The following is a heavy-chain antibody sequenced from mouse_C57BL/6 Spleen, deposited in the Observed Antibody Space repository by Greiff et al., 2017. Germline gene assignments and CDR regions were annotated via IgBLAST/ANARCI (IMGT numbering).Heavy chain of an antibody. Sequence: DVQLQESEGGLVQPGSSMKLSCTASGFTFSDYYMAWVRQVPEKGLEWVANINYDGSSTYYLDSLKSRFIISRDNAKNILYLQMSSLKSEDTATYYCARDPPYYAMDYWGQGTSVTVSS. CDR1: GFTFSDYY. CDR3: ARDPPYYAMDY. CDR2: INYDGSST. J-gene: IGHJ4*01. V-gene: IGHV5-16*01.